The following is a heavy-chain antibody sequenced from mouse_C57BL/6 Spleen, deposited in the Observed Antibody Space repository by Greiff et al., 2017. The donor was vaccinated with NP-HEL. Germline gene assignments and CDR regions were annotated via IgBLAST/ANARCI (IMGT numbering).Heavy chain of an antibody. J-gene: IGHJ2*01. CDR2: IYPGDGDT. D-gene: IGHD1-1*01. V-gene: IGHV1-82*01. CDR3: AREGSTVVATGDY. CDR1: GYAFSSSW. Sequence: LVESGPELVKPGASVKISCKASGYAFSSSWMNWVKQRPGKGLEWIGRIYPGDGDTNYNGKFKGKATLTADKSSSTAYMQLSSLTSEDSAVYFCAREGSTVVATGDYWGQGTTLTVSS.